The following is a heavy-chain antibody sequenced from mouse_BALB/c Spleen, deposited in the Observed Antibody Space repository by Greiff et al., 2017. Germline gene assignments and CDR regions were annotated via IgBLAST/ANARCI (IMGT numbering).Heavy chain of an antibody. CDR1: GFTFSSYT. CDR2: ISSGGGNT. Sequence: EVMLVESGGGLVKPGGSLKLSCAASGFTFSSYTMSWVRQTPEKRLEWVATISSGGGNTYYPDSVKGRFTISRDNAKNNLYLQMSSLRSEDTALYYCARFATVVRYFDYWGQGTTLTVSS. CDR3: ARFATVVRYFDY. J-gene: IGHJ2*01. D-gene: IGHD1-1*01. V-gene: IGHV5-9*03.